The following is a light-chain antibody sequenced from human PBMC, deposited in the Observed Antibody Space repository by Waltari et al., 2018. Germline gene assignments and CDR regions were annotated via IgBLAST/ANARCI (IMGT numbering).Light chain of an antibody. V-gene: IGLV2-14*01. J-gene: IGLJ1*01. CDR1: SSDVGVSHY. CDR2: GVS. Sequence: QSALTQPASVSGSPGQSITISCTGTSSDVGVSHYVSWYQQYPGKAPQLMIYGVSYRPSGISNRVSGSKSGNTATLTISGLQAEDEADYYCSSYTSTKTGVFGTGTKVTVL. CDR3: SSYTSTKTGV.